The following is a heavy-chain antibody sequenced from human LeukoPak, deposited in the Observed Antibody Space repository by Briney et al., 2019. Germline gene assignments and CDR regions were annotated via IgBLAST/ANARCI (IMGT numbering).Heavy chain of an antibody. V-gene: IGHV3-21*04. CDR2: ISSSSSYI. CDR1: GFTFSSYS. Sequence: GGSLRLSCAASGFTFSSYSMNWVRQAPGKGLEWVSSISSSSSYIYYADSVKGRFTISRDNAKNSLYLQMNSLRFEDTAMYYCARSEYYDNSVSYVDAFDFWGQGTKLTVSS. D-gene: IGHD3-22*01. CDR3: ARSEYYDNSVSYVDAFDF. J-gene: IGHJ3*01.